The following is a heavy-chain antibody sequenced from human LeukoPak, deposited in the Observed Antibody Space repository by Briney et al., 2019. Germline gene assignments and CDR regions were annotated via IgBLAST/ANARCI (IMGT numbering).Heavy chain of an antibody. CDR1: GGSISSGGYY. V-gene: IGHV4-61*08. CDR2: IYYSGST. J-gene: IGHJ4*02. D-gene: IGHD5-24*01. Sequence: SQTLSLTCTVSGGSISSGGYYWSWIRQHPGKGLEWIGYIYYSGSTNYNPSLKSRVTISVDTSNNQFSLKLSSVTAADAAVYYCARHGGDGYNPDYWGQGTLVTVSS. CDR3: ARHGGDGYNPDY.